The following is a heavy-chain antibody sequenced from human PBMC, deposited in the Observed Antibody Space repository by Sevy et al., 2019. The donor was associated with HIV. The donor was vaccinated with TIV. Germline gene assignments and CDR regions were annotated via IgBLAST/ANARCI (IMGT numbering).Heavy chain of an antibody. CDR3: ARAGVDIVATSINWFDP. J-gene: IGHJ5*02. CDR1: GGSISSGGDY. CDR2: IYYSGST. Sequence: SETLSLTCTVSGGSISSGGDYWSWIRQHPGKGLEWIGYIYYSGSTYYNPSLKSRVTISVDTSKNQFSLKLSSVTAADTAVYYCARAGVDIVATSINWFDPWGQGTLVTVSS. V-gene: IGHV4-31*03. D-gene: IGHD5-12*01.